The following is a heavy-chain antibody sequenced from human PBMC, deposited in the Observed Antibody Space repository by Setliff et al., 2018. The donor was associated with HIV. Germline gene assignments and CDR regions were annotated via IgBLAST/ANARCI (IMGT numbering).Heavy chain of an antibody. V-gene: IGHV4-61*01. CDR1: GGSVGSGSYY. CDR3: ARDPPGYGDSNDY. D-gene: IGHD4-17*01. Sequence: PSETLSLTCTVSGGSVGSGSYYWSWIRQSPGKGLEWIGYIYYSGNTTYNPTLKSRVTMSIDTSKNQFSLKVRSVSAADTAVYYCARDPPGYGDSNDYWGQGMLVTVSS. CDR2: IYYSGNT. J-gene: IGHJ4*02.